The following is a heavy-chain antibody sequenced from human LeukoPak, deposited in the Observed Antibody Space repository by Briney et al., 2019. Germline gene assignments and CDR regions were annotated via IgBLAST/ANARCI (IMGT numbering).Heavy chain of an antibody. D-gene: IGHD1-26*01. CDR1: GVTFSSYN. V-gene: IGHV3-21*01. J-gene: IGHJ6*03. Sequence: GGSLRLSCAASGVTFSSYNMNWVRQAPGKGLEWVSSITSTGTYTFYADSVKGRFTIPRDNYKNSLYLQMISLRAEDTAIYYCARDPYSGSYGGSYYYYMDVWGKGTTVTISS. CDR3: ARDPYSGSYGGSYYYYMDV. CDR2: ITSTGTYT.